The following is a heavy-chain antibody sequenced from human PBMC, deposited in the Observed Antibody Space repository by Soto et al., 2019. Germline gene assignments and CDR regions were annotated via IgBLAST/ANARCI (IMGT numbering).Heavy chain of an antibody. CDR2: INHSGST. V-gene: IGHV4-34*01. D-gene: IGHD1-26*01. Sequence: SETLSLTCAVYGGSFSGYYWSWIRQPPGKGLEWIGEINHSGSTNYNPSLKSRVTISVDTSKNQFSLKLSSVTAADTAVYYCARGGGKRINWFDPWGQGTLVTVSS. J-gene: IGHJ5*02. CDR1: GGSFSGYY. CDR3: ARGGGKRINWFDP.